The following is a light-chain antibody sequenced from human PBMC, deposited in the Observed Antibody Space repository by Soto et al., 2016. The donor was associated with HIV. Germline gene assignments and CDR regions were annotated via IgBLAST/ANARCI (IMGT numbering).Light chain of an antibody. CDR1: QSISNW. Sequence: DIQLTQSPSTLSASVGDRVAITCRASQSISNWLAWYQQKPGKAPKLLMYAASTLQSGVSSRFTGSGSGTSFTLTISSLQPDDFATYFCQHYDNYWGTFGQGPRWTS. V-gene: IGKV1-5*01. CDR2: AAS. J-gene: IGKJ1*01. CDR3: QHYDNYWGT.